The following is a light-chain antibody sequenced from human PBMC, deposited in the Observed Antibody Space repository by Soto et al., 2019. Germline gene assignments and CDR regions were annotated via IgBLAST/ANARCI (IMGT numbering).Light chain of an antibody. J-gene: IGKJ4*01. CDR1: MRISNY. CDR2: GAS. CDR3: QQSHSIPLT. Sequence: DIQVIQSPSSLSASVGDRVTITCRASMRISNYLNWYQQKPGKAPKLLISGASTLQSGVPSRFSGSGSGADFTLTISSLQPDDSATYYCQQSHSIPLTFGGGTKLEIK. V-gene: IGKV1-39*01.